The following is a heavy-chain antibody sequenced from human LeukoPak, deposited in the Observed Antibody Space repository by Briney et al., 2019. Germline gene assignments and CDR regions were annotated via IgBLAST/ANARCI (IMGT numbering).Heavy chain of an antibody. D-gene: IGHD3-22*01. CDR3: ARGPKGRWYYYDSSGYRPFDY. V-gene: IGHV4-59*12. J-gene: IGHJ4*02. CDR2: IYYSGST. Sequence: PSETLSLTCTVSGGSISSYYWSWIRQPPGKGLEWIGYIYYSGSTNYNPSLKSRVTISVDTSKNQFSLKLSSVTAADTAVYYCARGPKGRWYYYDSSGYRPFDYWGQGTLVTVSS. CDR1: GGSISSYY.